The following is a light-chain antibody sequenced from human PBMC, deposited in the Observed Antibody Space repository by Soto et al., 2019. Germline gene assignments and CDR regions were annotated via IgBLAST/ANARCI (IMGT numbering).Light chain of an antibody. CDR3: QQRNNRSS. CDR2: DAS. J-gene: IGKJ4*01. V-gene: IGKV3-11*01. CDR1: QSINSY. Sequence: TLSLSPGERATLSCRASQSINSYLAWYQQKPGQAPRLLIYDASNRATGIPARFSGSGSGTDFTLTISNLEPEDFGVYYCQQRNNRSSFGGGTKVDI.